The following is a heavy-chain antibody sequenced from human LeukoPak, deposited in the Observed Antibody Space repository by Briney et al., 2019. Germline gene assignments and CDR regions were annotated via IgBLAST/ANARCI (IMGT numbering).Heavy chain of an antibody. CDR3: ARRLKLTPTNWFDP. CDR2: INPNSGGT. D-gene: IGHD5-24*01. V-gene: IGHV1-2*02. J-gene: IGHJ5*02. Sequence: GASVKVSCKASGGTFSSYAISWVRQAPGQGLEWMGWINPNSGGTNYAQKFQGRVTMTRDTSISTAYMELSRLRSDDTAVYYCARRLKLTPTNWFDPWGQGTLVTVSS. CDR1: GGTFSSYA.